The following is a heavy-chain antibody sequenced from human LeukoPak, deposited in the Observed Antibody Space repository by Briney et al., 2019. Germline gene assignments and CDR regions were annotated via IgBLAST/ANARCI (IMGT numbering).Heavy chain of an antibody. CDR3: ARDFPYDFWSAPADY. J-gene: IGHJ4*02. CDR2: IKQDGSEK. Sequence: GGSLRLSCAASGFTFSSYWVSWVRQAPGKGLEWVANIKQDGSEKYYVDSVKGRFTISRDNAKDSLYLQMNSLRAEDTAVYYCARDFPYDFWSAPADYWGQGTLVTVSS. D-gene: IGHD3-3*01. V-gene: IGHV3-7*01. CDR1: GFTFSSYW.